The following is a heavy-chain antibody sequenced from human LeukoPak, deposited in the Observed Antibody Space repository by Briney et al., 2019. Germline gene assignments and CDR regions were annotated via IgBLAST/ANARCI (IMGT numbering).Heavy chain of an antibody. J-gene: IGHJ3*02. Sequence: ASVKVSCKASGYTFTGYYMHWVRQAPGQGLEWMGWINPNSGGTNYAQKFQGWVTMTRDTSISTAYMELSRLRSDDTAVYYCARDICSGGSCYGALFAFDIWGQGTMVTVSS. V-gene: IGHV1-2*04. D-gene: IGHD2-15*01. CDR3: ARDICSGGSCYGALFAFDI. CDR1: GYTFTGYY. CDR2: INPNSGGT.